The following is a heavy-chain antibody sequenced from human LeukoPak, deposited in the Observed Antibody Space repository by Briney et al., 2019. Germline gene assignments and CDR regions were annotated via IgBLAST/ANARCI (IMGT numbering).Heavy chain of an antibody. V-gene: IGHV3-48*02. J-gene: IGHJ4*02. CDR3: ARGKEKWLDHFDY. CDR2: ISTTSSTI. Sequence: QPGGSLRLSCAASGFTFSSYGMNWVRQAPGKGLEWVSYISTTSSTIYYADSVKGRFTMSRDNAKSSLYLQIDSLRDEDTAVYYCARGKEKWLDHFDYWGQGSLVTVSS. D-gene: IGHD6-19*01. CDR1: GFTFSSYG.